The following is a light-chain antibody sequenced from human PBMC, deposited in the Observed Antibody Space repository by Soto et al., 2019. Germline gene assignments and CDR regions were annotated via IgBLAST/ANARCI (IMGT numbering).Light chain of an antibody. J-gene: IGLJ3*02. CDR3: AAWDDSLNGPV. CDR2: SNN. V-gene: IGLV1-44*01. Sequence: QAVVTQPPSASGTPGQRVTISCSGSSSNIGNNTVNWYQQVPGTAPKLLIYSNNRRPSGVPDRFSGSKSGTSASLAISGLQSDDEADYYCAAWDDSLNGPVFGGGTKVTVL. CDR1: SSNIGNNT.